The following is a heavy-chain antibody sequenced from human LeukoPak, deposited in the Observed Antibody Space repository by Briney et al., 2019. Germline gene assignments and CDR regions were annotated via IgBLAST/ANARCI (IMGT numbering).Heavy chain of an antibody. J-gene: IGHJ4*02. Sequence: GESLKISCKGSGYSFTSYWIGWVRQMPGKGLEWMGIIYPGDSDTRYSPSFQGQVTISADKSISTAYLQWSSLKASDTAMYYCARHRGIAAADSHFGYWGQGTLVTVSS. CDR1: GYSFTSYW. CDR3: ARHRGIAAADSHFGY. V-gene: IGHV5-51*01. CDR2: IYPGDSDT. D-gene: IGHD6-13*01.